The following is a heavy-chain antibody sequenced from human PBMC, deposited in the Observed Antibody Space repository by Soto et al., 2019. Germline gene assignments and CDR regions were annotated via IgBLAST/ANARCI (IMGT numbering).Heavy chain of an antibody. V-gene: IGHV3-23*01. CDR1: GFTFSSYA. CDR2: ISGSGSST. Sequence: GGSLSLSCAASGFTFSSYAMSWVRQAPGKGLEWVSTISGSGSSTYYADSVKGRFTISRDNSKNTLYLQMNSLRGEDTAVYYCAKKEDYYGSGSPSEYWGQGTLVTVSS. D-gene: IGHD3-10*01. CDR3: AKKEDYYGSGSPSEY. J-gene: IGHJ4*02.